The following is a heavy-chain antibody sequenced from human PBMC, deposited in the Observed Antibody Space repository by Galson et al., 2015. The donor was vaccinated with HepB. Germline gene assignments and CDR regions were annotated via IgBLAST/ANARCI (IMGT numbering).Heavy chain of an antibody. CDR1: GFTFSSYG. J-gene: IGHJ5*02. CDR2: IWYDGSNK. CDR3: ARDSSGSGWFDP. Sequence: SLRLSCAASGFTFSSYGMHWVRQAPGKGLEWVAVIWYDGSNKYYADSAKGRFTISRDNSKNTLYLQMNSLRAEDTAVYYCARDSSGSGWFDPWGQGTLVTVSS. D-gene: IGHD3-22*01. V-gene: IGHV3-33*01.